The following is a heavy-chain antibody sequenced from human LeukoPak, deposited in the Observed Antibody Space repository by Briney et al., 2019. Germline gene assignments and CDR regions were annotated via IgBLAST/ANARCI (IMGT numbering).Heavy chain of an antibody. J-gene: IGHJ5*02. CDR1: GVTFSGY. Sequence: SETLTLTCAVYGVTFSGYWSWIRQPPGKGLEWIGEINNSGSSNYNPSLKGRVSISIDRSKYQFSLKLTSLTATGTAVYYCARVEVIAVAGTLGNWCEPWGQEPRVSVST. V-gene: IGHV4-34*01. D-gene: IGHD6-19*01. CDR2: INNSGSS. CDR3: ARVEVIAVAGTLGNWCEP.